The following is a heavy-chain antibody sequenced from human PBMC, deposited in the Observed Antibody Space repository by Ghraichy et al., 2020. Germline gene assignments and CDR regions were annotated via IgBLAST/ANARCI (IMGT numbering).Heavy chain of an antibody. Sequence: ASVKVSCKASGYTFTGYYMHWVRQAPGQGLEWMGWINPNSGGTNYAQKFQGRVTMTRDTSISTAYMELSRLRSDDTAVYYCARLFNIVVVTGDDYWGQGTLVTVSS. D-gene: IGHD2-21*02. J-gene: IGHJ4*02. CDR1: GYTFTGYY. CDR2: INPNSGGT. CDR3: ARLFNIVVVTGDDY. V-gene: IGHV1-2*02.